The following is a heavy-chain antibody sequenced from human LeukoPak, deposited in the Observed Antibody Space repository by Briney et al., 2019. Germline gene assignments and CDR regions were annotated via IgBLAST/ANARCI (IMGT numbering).Heavy chain of an antibody. CDR1: GGSISSYY. CDR2: IYYSGST. V-gene: IGHV4-59*08. Sequence: SETLSLTCTVSGGSISSYYWSWIRQPPGKGLEWIGYIYYSGSTNYNPSLKSRVTISVDTSKNQFSLKLGSVTAADTAVYYCARMVGSSWYPGWFDPWGQGTLVTVSS. D-gene: IGHD6-13*01. J-gene: IGHJ5*02. CDR3: ARMVGSSWYPGWFDP.